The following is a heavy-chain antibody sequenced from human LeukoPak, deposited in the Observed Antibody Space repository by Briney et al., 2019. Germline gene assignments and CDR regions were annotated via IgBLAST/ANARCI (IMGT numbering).Heavy chain of an antibody. J-gene: IGHJ2*01. Sequence: PGGSLRLSCAASGFTFSNYAMSWVRQAPGKGLEWVSAITDGGGSTYYADSVKGRVTISRDDSKNTLYLQMNSLRAEDTAVYYCAKDRVRWCFDLWGRGTLVTVSS. CDR2: ITDGGGST. V-gene: IGHV3-23*01. D-gene: IGHD3-10*01. CDR3: AKDRVRWCFDL. CDR1: GFTFSNYA.